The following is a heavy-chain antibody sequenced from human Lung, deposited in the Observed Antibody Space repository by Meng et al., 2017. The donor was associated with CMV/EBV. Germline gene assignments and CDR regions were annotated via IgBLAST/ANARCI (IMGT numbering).Heavy chain of an antibody. D-gene: IGHD5-18*01. CDR3: ARCGYSYGIDD. J-gene: IGHJ4*01. V-gene: IGHV4-59*08. CDR1: GGSISGYY. CDR2: IYYSGCT. Sequence: SETLSLTCTVSGGSISGYYWSWIRQPPGKGLEWIGYIYYSGCTNYNPSLKSRVTISVDTSKNQFSLKLSSVTAAATAVYSCARCGYSYGIDDWGQGTRVTVSS.